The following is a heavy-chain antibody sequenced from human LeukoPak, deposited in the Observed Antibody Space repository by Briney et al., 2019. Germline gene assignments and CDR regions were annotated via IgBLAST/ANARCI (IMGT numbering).Heavy chain of an antibody. D-gene: IGHD6-6*01. CDR3: AKDRIARPPIYYYYGMDA. Sequence: GGSLRLSCAASGFTFSSYGMHWVRQAPGKGLEWVAVISYDGSNKYYADSVKGRFTISRDNSKNTLYLQMNSLRAEDTAVYYCAKDRIARPPIYYYYGMDAWGQGTTVTVSS. J-gene: IGHJ6*02. CDR2: ISYDGSNK. CDR1: GFTFSSYG. V-gene: IGHV3-30*18.